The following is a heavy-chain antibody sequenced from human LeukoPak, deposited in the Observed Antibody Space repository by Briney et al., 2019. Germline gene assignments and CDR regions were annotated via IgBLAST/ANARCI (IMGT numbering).Heavy chain of an antibody. J-gene: IGHJ4*02. V-gene: IGHV1-2*02. Sequence: ASVKVSCKASGYTFTDYYMHWVRQAPGQGFEWMGWINPNDGDTNYAQKFQGRVTMTRDTSISTAHMEVSRLRSDDTAVYYCARANFLYCSSTTCLFDYWGQGTLVSVSS. CDR2: INPNDGDT. CDR3: ARANFLYCSSTTCLFDY. CDR1: GYTFTDYY. D-gene: IGHD2-2*01.